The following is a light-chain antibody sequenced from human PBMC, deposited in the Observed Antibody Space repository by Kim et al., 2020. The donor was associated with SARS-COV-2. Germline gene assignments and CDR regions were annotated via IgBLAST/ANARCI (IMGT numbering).Light chain of an antibody. CDR3: QTWDSGTAVV. CDR1: GLGGRY. Sequence: VSQGQTSIMPCSGDGLGGRYTFWFQQKPGHSPVLVIYQDIKRTSGIPERFSGSNSGNTATLTISGTQAMDEADYYCQTWDSGTAVVFGGGTQLTVL. J-gene: IGLJ3*02. CDR2: QDI. V-gene: IGLV3-1*01.